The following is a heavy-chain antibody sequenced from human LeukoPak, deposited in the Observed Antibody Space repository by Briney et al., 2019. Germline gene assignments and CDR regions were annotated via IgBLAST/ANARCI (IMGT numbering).Heavy chain of an antibody. D-gene: IGHD2-15*01. CDR3: AKDHNLGYCSGGSCYNFDY. J-gene: IGHJ4*02. CDR1: GFTFISYG. CDR2: IRYDGSNK. Sequence: AGGSLRLSCAASGFTFISYGMHWVRQAPGKGLEWVAFIRYDGSNKYYADSVKGRFTISIDNSKNTLYLQMNSLRAEDTAVYYCAKDHNLGYCSGGSCYNFDYWGQGYLVTVSS. V-gene: IGHV3-30*02.